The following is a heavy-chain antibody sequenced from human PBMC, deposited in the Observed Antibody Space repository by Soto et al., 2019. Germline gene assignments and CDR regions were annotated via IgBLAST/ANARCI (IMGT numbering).Heavy chain of an antibody. Sequence: KPSETLSLTCTVSGGSISSYYWSWIRQPPGKGLEWIGYIYYSGSTNYNPSLKSRVTISVDTSKNQFSLKLSSVTAADTAVYYCARSWGYDYVWGSYTKHPLGPCRQGTLVTVSS. CDR1: GGSISSYY. V-gene: IGHV4-59*01. CDR2: IYYSGST. J-gene: IGHJ5*02. CDR3: ARSWGYDYVWGSYTKHPLGP. D-gene: IGHD3-16*01.